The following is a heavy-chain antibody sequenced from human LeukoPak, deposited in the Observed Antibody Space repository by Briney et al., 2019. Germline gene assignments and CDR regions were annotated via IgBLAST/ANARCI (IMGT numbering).Heavy chain of an antibody. J-gene: IGHJ3*02. CDR2: IYYSGST. CDR1: GGSISSGGYY. V-gene: IGHV4-31*03. CDR3: AREAKSVTLHPGAFDI. D-gene: IGHD4-17*01. Sequence: SETLSLTCTVSGGSISSGGYYWSWIRQHPGKGLEWIGYIYYSGSTYYNPSLKSRVTISVDTSKNQFSLKLSSVTAADTAVYYCAREAKSVTLHPGAFDIWGQATMVTVSS.